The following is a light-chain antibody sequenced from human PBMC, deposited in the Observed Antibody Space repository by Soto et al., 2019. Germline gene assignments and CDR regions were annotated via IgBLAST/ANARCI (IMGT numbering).Light chain of an antibody. CDR2: EVT. V-gene: IGLV2-14*01. CDR1: SSDIGGYNY. CDR3: SSYTSRSTLYV. Sequence: QSVLTQPASVSGSPGQSITVSCTGTSSDIGGYNYVSWYQQHPGKAPKLMVYEVTNRPSGVSDRFSGSESGNTASLTISGLQADDEGYYYCSSYTSRSTLYVFGTGTKVTVL. J-gene: IGLJ1*01.